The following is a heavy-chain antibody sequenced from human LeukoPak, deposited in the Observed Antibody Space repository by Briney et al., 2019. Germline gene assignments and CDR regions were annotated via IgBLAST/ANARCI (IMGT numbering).Heavy chain of an antibody. D-gene: IGHD6-13*01. CDR1: GFTFSRYG. Sequence: PGGSLRLSCVASGFTFSRYGMHWVRQAPGKGLEWVAFIRYDGSNKYYADSVKGRFTFYRDNSKNTLYLQMNSLRAEDTAVYYCAKVSSSWDNDAFDIWGQGTDVTVSS. V-gene: IGHV3-30*02. J-gene: IGHJ3*02. CDR2: IRYDGSNK. CDR3: AKVSSSWDNDAFDI.